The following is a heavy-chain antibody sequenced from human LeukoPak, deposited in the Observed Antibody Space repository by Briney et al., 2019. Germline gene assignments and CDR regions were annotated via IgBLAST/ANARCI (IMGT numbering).Heavy chain of an antibody. D-gene: IGHD2-21*01. Sequence: PGGSLRLSCAASGFTFSSYSMNWVRQAPGKGLEWVSCNSGSSSYIYSADSVKGRFTISRHNAKNSLYLQMNSLRAADAAVYFCAKAPVTSCRGAYCYPFDSWGQGTLVTVSS. V-gene: IGHV3-21*04. J-gene: IGHJ4*02. CDR3: AKAPVTSCRGAYCYPFDS. CDR2: NSGSSSYI. CDR1: GFTFSSYS.